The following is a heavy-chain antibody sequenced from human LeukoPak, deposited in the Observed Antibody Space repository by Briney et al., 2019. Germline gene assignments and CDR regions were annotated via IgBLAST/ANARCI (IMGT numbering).Heavy chain of an antibody. V-gene: IGHV3-72*01. CDR1: GFTFSDHY. J-gene: IGHJ3*01. Sequence: PGGSLRLSCAASGFTFSDHYMDWVRQVPGKGLEWVGRSRDKTESYSTEYAASVKGRFTISRDDSKNSLYLQMHSLRNDDTAVYYCTRAIVGAGNDLWGQGTMVTVSS. D-gene: IGHD1-26*01. CDR3: TRAIVGAGNDL. CDR2: SRDKTESYST.